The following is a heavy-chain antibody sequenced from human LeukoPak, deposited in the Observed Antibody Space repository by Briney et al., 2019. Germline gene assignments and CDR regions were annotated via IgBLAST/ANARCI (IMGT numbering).Heavy chain of an antibody. Sequence: GGALRLSCAASGFTLSSYAMSWVRQAPGKGLEWVSAIRGSGGSTYYAHSVKGRFTISRDKSKNTLYLQMNSLRAEDTAVYYSAKDQEWVTTVTTYAFDIWGQGTMVTVSP. V-gene: IGHV3-23*01. J-gene: IGHJ3*02. D-gene: IGHD4-17*01. CDR1: GFTLSSYA. CDR2: IRGSGGST. CDR3: AKDQEWVTTVTTYAFDI.